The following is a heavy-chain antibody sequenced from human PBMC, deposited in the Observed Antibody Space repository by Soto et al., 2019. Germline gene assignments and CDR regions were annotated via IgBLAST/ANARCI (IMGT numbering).Heavy chain of an antibody. J-gene: IGHJ4*02. CDR2: IYYSGST. D-gene: IGHD3-22*01. CDR3: AREQRITMISYFDY. Sequence: PSETLSLTCTVSGGSISSGDYYWSWIRQPPGKGLEWIGYIYYSGSTYYNPSLKSRVTISVETSKNQFSLKLSSVTAADTAVYYCAREQRITMISYFDYWGQGTLVTVSS. V-gene: IGHV4-30-4*01. CDR1: GGSISSGDYY.